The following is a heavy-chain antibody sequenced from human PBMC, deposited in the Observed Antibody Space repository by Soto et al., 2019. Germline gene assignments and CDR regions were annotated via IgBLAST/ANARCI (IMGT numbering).Heavy chain of an antibody. Sequence: SVKVSCKASGGTFSSYAISWVRQAPGQGLEWMGGIIPIFGTANYAQKFQGRVTITADESTSTAYMELSSLRSEDTAVYYCARSPYSSGWYVGVTPSYYYYGMDVWGQVTTVTVSS. D-gene: IGHD6-19*01. CDR2: IIPIFGTA. CDR1: GGTFSSYA. V-gene: IGHV1-69*13. CDR3: ARSPYSSGWYVGVTPSYYYYGMDV. J-gene: IGHJ6*02.